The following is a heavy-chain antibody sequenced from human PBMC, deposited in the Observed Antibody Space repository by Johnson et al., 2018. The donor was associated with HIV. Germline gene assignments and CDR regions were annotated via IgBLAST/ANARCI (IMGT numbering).Heavy chain of an antibody. D-gene: IGHD7-27*01. J-gene: IGHJ3*02. CDR3: ARQLGSDAFDI. CDR1: GFTFSNFA. Sequence: VQLVESGGGVVQPGRSLRLSCAASGFTFSNFAMHWVRQAPGKGLEWVVVISYDGSNKYFADSVKGRFTISRDNSKNSLYLQMNSLRAEDTAVYYCARQLGSDAFDIWGQGTMVTVPA. CDR2: ISYDGSNK. V-gene: IGHV3-30*04.